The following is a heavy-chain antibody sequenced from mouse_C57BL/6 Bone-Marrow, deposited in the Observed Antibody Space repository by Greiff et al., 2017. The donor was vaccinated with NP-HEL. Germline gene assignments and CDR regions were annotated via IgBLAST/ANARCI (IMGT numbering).Heavy chain of an antibody. CDR2: IGPGSGST. CDR3: ARARVYYDYDGGAWFAY. V-gene: IGHV1-77*01. CDR1: GYTFTDYY. D-gene: IGHD2-4*01. J-gene: IGHJ3*01. Sequence: LVESGAELVKPGASVKISCKASGYTFTDYYINWVKQRPGQGLVWIGKIGPGSGSTYYHEKVKGKGTLTADKSSSTAYMQLSSLTSEDSAVYFSARARVYYDYDGGAWFAYWGQGTLVTVSA.